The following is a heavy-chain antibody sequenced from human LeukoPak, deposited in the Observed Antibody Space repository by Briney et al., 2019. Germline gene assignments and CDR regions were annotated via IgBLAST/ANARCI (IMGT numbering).Heavy chain of an antibody. CDR2: ISGSGGST. J-gene: IGHJ4*02. V-gene: IGHV3-23*01. D-gene: IGHD6-13*01. CDR3: AKDRRYSSSWFSY. CDR1: GFTFSSYA. Sequence: GGSLRLSCAASGFTFSSYAMSWVRQAPGKGLEWVSAISGSGGSTYYADSVKGRFTISRDNSKNTLYLQMNSLRAEDMAVYYCAKDRRYSSSWFSYWGQGTLVTVSS.